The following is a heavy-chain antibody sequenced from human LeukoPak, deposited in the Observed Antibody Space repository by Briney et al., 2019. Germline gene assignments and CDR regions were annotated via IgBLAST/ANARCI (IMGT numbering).Heavy chain of an antibody. V-gene: IGHV1-18*01. CDR2: ISAYNGNT. Sequence: GASVKVSFKASGYTFTIYGISWVRQAPGQGLEWMGWISAYNGNTNYAQKLQGRVTMTTDTSTSTAYMELRSLRSDDTAVYYCARDRYSSSWYTVTYWYFDLWGRGTLVTVSS. J-gene: IGHJ2*01. D-gene: IGHD6-13*01. CDR3: ARDRYSSSWYTVTYWYFDL. CDR1: GYTFTIYG.